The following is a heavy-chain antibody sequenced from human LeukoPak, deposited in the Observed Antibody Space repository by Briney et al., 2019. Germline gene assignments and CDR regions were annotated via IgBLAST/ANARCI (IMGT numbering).Heavy chain of an antibody. Sequence: PGGSLRLSCAASGFTFSDYYMSWIRQAPGKGLEWVSYISSSGGTKYYADSVKRRFTISRDNSKNTLYLQMNSLRAEDTAVYYCAKHPCGYCSGGTIYKGLHFDYWGQGTLVTVSS. J-gene: IGHJ4*02. CDR3: AKHPCGYCSGGTIYKGLHFDY. CDR1: GFTFSDYY. D-gene: IGHD2-15*01. CDR2: ISSSGGTK. V-gene: IGHV3-11*01.